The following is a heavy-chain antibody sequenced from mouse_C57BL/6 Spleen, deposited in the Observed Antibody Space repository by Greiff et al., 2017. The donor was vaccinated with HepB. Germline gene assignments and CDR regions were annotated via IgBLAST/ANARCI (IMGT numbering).Heavy chain of an antibody. CDR1: GFTFSSYG. CDR2: ISSGGSYT. Sequence: VQLKESGGDLVKPGGSLKLSCAASGFTFSSYGMSWVRQTPDKRLEWVATISSGGSYTYYPDSVKGRFTISRDNAKNTLYLQMSSLKSEDTAMYYCARHSSDDYDYDWFAYWGQGTLVTVSA. CDR3: ARHSSDDYDYDWFAY. V-gene: IGHV5-6*01. J-gene: IGHJ3*01. D-gene: IGHD2-4*01.